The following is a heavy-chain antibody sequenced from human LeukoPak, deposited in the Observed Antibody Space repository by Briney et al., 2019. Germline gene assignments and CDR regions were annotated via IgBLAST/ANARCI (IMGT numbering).Heavy chain of an antibody. Sequence: SETLSLTCAVSGGSISSSNWWSWVRQPPGKGLEWIGEIYHSGSTNYNPSLKSRVTISVDKSKNQFSLKLSSVTAADTAVYYCARGINYDYVWGPSAFDIWGQGTMVTVSS. J-gene: IGHJ3*02. V-gene: IGHV4-4*02. CDR1: GGSISSSNW. CDR3: ARGINYDYVWGPSAFDI. D-gene: IGHD3-16*01. CDR2: IYHSGST.